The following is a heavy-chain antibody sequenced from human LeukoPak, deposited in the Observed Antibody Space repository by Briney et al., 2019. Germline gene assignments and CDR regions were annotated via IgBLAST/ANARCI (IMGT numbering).Heavy chain of an antibody. J-gene: IGHJ4*02. D-gene: IGHD5-18*01. CDR3: ARDYQGGYGDKTVDY. V-gene: IGHV4-59*12. CDR2: IYYSGST. Sequence: SDTLSLTCTVSGGSIRSYYWSWIRQPPGKGLEWIGYIYYSGSTNYNPTLKSRVTISVDTSKNQFSLKLSSVTAADTAVYYCARDYQGGYGDKTVDYWGQGTLVTVSS. CDR1: GGSIRSYY.